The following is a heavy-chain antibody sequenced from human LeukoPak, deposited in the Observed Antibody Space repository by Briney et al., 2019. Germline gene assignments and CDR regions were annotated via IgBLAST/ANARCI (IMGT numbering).Heavy chain of an antibody. CDR1: GFTFSDYY. J-gene: IGHJ3*02. V-gene: IGHV3-11*01. Sequence: GGSLRLSCAASGFTFSDYYMSWIRQAPGKGLEWVSYISSSGSTIYYADSVKGRFTISRDNAKNSLYLQMNSLRAEDTAVYYCAGDETAMVLGAFDIWGQGTMVTVSS. CDR3: AGDETAMVLGAFDI. D-gene: IGHD5-18*01. CDR2: ISSSGSTI.